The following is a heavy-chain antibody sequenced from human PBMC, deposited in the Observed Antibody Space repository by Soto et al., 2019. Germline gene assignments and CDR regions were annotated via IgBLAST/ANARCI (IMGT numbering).Heavy chain of an antibody. CDR1: GFTFSSYG. V-gene: IGHV3-30*18. CDR3: AKELYGSGSADAFDI. Sequence: GGSLRLSCAASGFTFSSYGMHWVRQAPGKGLEWVAVISYDGSNKYYADSVKGRFTISRDNSKNTLYLQMNSLRAEDTAVYYCAKELYGSGSADAFDIWGQGTMVTVSS. J-gene: IGHJ3*02. CDR2: ISYDGSNK. D-gene: IGHD3-10*01.